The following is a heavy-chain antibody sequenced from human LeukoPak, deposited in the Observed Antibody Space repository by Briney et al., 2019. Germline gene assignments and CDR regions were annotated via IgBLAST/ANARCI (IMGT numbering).Heavy chain of an antibody. CDR2: INAGNGNT. D-gene: IGHD6-19*01. CDR1: GYTFTSYA. CDR3: ARVVGSGWYRDDY. Sequence: ASVKVSRKGSGYTFTSYAFHWVRQAPAQRLEWMGWINAGNGNTKYSQKFQGRVTITRDTSASTAYMELSSLRSEDTAVYYCARVVGSGWYRDDYWSQGTLVTVSS. J-gene: IGHJ4*02. V-gene: IGHV1-3*01.